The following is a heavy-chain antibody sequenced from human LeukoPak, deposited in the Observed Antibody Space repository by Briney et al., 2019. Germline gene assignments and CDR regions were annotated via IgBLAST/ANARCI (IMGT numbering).Heavy chain of an antibody. Sequence: GGSLRLSCAASGFTVSSNYMSWVRQAPGKGLEWVSVIYSGGSTYYADSVKGRFTISRDNSKNTLYLQMNSLRAEDTAVYYYARAVGELSGYYGMDVWGQGTTVTVSS. V-gene: IGHV3-53*01. CDR3: ARAVGELSGYYGMDV. CDR2: IYSGGST. CDR1: GFTVSSNY. D-gene: IGHD3-10*01. J-gene: IGHJ6*02.